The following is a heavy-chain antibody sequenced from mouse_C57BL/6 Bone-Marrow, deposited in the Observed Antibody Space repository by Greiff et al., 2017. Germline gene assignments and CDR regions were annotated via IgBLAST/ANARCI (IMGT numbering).Heavy chain of an antibody. CDR1: GFTFSSYA. CDR2: ISDGGSYT. D-gene: IGHD2-4*01. CDR3: AREDDYDEGLAY. V-gene: IGHV5-4*01. J-gene: IGHJ3*01. Sequence: VQRVESGGGLVKPGGSLKLSCAASGFTFSSYAMSWVRQTPEKRPEWVATISDGGSYTYYPDNVKGRFTISRDNAKNNLYLQMSHLKSEDTAMYYCAREDDYDEGLAYWGQGTLVTVSA.